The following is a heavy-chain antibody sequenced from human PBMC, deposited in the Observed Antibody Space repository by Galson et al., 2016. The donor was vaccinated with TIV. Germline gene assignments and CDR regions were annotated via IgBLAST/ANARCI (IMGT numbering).Heavy chain of an antibody. D-gene: IGHD3-3*02. V-gene: IGHV3-53*04. CDR2: IHSGGNT. J-gene: IGHJ6*02. CDR1: GFTFGSYG. Sequence: SLRLSCAASGFTFGSYGMHWARQAPGKGLEWVSVIHSGGNTYYADSVKGRFTVSRQNSKNTVYLQMNSLRPEDTAVYYCARAPGWVTAASIPYYKYGMDVWGQGTTVTVSS. CDR3: ARAPGWVTAASIPYYKYGMDV.